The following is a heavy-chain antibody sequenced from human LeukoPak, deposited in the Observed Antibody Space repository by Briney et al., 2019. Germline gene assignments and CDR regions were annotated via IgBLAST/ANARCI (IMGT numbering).Heavy chain of an antibody. J-gene: IGHJ4*02. Sequence: GGSLRLSCAASGFTFSSYAMSWVRQAPGKGLEWVSAINGSGGSTYYADSVKGRFTISRDNSKNTLYLQMNSLRAEDTAVYYCAKENHYYGSGSPFDYWGQGTLVTVSS. D-gene: IGHD3-10*01. CDR3: AKENHYYGSGSPFDY. CDR2: INGSGGST. CDR1: GFTFSSYA. V-gene: IGHV3-23*01.